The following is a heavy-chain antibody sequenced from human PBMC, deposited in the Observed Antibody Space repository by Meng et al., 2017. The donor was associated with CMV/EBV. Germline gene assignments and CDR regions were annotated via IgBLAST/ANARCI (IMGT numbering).Heavy chain of an antibody. CDR2: IIPIFGTA. Sequence: SVKVSCKASGGTFSSYAISWVRQAPGQGLEGMGGIIPIFGTANYAQKFQGRVTITTDESTSTAYMELSSLRSEDTAVYYCATLGLLFRPFDGYYGMDVWGQGTTVTVSS. CDR3: ATLGLLFRPFDGYYGMDV. D-gene: IGHD2-21*01. CDR1: GGTFSSYA. J-gene: IGHJ6*02. V-gene: IGHV1-69*05.